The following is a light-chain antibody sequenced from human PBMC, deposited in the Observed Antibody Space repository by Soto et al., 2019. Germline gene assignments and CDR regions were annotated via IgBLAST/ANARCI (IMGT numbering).Light chain of an antibody. CDR3: SSYTSSSTPYV. J-gene: IGLJ1*01. V-gene: IGLV2-14*01. CDR2: EVS. Sequence: QSVLTQPPSASGSPGQPVTISCTVTSGDVGGYNYVSWYQQHPGKAPKVMIYEVSKRPSGVSNRFSGSKSVNTASLTISGLQAEDEADYYCSSYTSSSTPYVFGTGTKVTVL. CDR1: SGDVGGYNY.